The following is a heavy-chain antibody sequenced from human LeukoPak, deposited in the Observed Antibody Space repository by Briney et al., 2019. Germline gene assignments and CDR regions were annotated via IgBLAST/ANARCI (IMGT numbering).Heavy chain of an antibody. CDR2: IYSSGST. Sequence: PSETLILTCNVSGGSISGNYWSWIRQPAGKGLEWIGHIYSSGSTKFNPSLKSRVSMSVLMSKNQFSLRLNSVTAADTAVYYCARDWSVAGPPDHFDYWGHGTLVTVSS. J-gene: IGHJ4*01. D-gene: IGHD6-19*01. CDR1: GGSISGNY. CDR3: ARDWSVAGPPDHFDY. V-gene: IGHV4-4*07.